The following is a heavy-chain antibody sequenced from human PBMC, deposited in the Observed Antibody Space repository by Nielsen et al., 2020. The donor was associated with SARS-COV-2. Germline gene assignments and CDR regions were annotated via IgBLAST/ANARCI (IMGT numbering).Heavy chain of an antibody. J-gene: IGHJ5*02. CDR2: IYTSGST. CDR3: ARDGTAMVFNWFDP. Sequence: SETLSLTCIVSGGSISSYYWSWIRQPAGKGLEWIGRIYTSGSTNYNPSLKSRVTMSVDTSKNQFSLKLSSVTAADTAVYYCARDGTAMVFNWFDPWGQGTLVTVSS. D-gene: IGHD5-18*01. CDR1: GGSISSYY. V-gene: IGHV4-4*07.